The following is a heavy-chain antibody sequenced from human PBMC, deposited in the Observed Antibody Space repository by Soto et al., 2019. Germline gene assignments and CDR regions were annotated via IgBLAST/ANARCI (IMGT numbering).Heavy chain of an antibody. D-gene: IGHD2-15*01. CDR3: ARDKGKGYGRGGSSTPPRYGMDV. CDR1: GYTFTGYY. J-gene: IGHJ6*02. V-gene: IGHV1-2*04. CDR2: INPNSGGT. Sequence: QVQLEQSGAEVKKPGASVKVSCKASGYTFTGYYMHWVRQAPGQGLEWMGWINPNSGGTNYAQKFQGWVTMTRDTSIRTAYMGLSRLRSDDTAVYYWARDKGKGYGRGGSSTPPRYGMDVWGQGTTVTVSS.